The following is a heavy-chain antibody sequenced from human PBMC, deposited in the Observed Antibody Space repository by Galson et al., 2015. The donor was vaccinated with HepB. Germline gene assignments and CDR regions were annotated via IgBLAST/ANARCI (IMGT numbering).Heavy chain of an antibody. Sequence: SLRLSCAASGFTFSSYAMSWVRQAPGKGLEWVSAIIGSGGSTYYADSVKGRFTISRDNSKNTLYLQMNSLRAEGTAVYYCAKGQGRYYFDYWGQGTLVTVSS. CDR1: GFTFSSYA. J-gene: IGHJ4*02. CDR3: AKGQGRYYFDY. CDR2: IIGSGGST. V-gene: IGHV3-23*01.